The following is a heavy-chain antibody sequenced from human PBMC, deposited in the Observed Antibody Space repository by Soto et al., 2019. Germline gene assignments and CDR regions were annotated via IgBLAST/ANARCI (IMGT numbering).Heavy chain of an antibody. Sequence: QVQLVESGGGVVQPGRSLRLSCAASGFTFSSYGMHWVRQAPGKGLEWVAVIWDDGSNKYYADSVKGRFTISRDNSKNTLYLQMNSLRAEDTAVYYCARDAGSSSPSAGYMDVWGKGTTVTVSS. CDR2: IWDDGSNK. D-gene: IGHD6-6*01. CDR1: GFTFSSYG. J-gene: IGHJ6*03. V-gene: IGHV3-33*01. CDR3: ARDAGSSSPSAGYMDV.